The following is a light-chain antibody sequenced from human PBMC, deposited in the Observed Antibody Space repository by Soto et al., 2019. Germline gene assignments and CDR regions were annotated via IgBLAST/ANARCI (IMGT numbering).Light chain of an antibody. V-gene: IGLV4-60*03. CDR1: SGHSSYI. CDR2: LEGSGSY. J-gene: IGLJ3*02. Sequence: QSVLTQSSSASASLGSSVTLTCTLSSGHSSYIIAWHQQQPGKAPRYLMKLEGSGSYNKGSGVPDRFSGSRTGADRYLTIPNLQSEDEADYYCETWDSNTRVFGGGTKLTVL. CDR3: ETWDSNTRV.